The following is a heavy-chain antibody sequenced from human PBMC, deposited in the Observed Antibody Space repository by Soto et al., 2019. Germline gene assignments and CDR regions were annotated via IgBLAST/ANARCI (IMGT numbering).Heavy chain of an antibody. J-gene: IGHJ6*02. V-gene: IGHV4-59*01. Sequence: ASETLSLTCTVSGGSISSYYWSWIRQPPGKGLEWIGYIYYSGSTNYNPSLKSRVTISVDTSKNQFSLKLSSVTAADTAVYYCARDRGRRPRRGNYYGMDVWGQGTTVTVSS. CDR3: ARDRGRRPRRGNYYGMDV. D-gene: IGHD3-10*01. CDR2: IYYSGST. CDR1: GGSISSYY.